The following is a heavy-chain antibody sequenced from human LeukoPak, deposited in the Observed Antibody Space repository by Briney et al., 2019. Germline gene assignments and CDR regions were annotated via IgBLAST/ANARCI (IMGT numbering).Heavy chain of an antibody. Sequence: PGRSLRLSCAASGFTFDDYAMHWVRQAPGKGLEWVSGISWNSGSIGYADSVKGRFTISRDNAKNSLYLQMNSLRAEDTALYYCAKDNEQPVLNWSAPWGQGPLVTVSS. CDR2: ISWNSGSI. J-gene: IGHJ5*02. CDR3: AKDNEQPVLNWSAP. D-gene: IGHD1/OR15-1a*01. CDR1: GFTFDDYA. V-gene: IGHV3-9*01.